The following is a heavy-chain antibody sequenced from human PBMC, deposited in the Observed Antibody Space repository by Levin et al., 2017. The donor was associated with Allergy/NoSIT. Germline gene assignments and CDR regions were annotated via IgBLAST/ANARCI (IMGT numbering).Heavy chain of an antibody. J-gene: IGHJ6*02. CDR2: INPSGGST. Sequence: ASVKVSCKASGYTFTSYYMHWVRQAPGQGLEWMGIINPSGGSTSYAQKFQGRVTMTRDTSTSTVYMELSSLRSEDTAVYYCATDDYYGSAPGGSQDYYYYYGMDVWGQGTTVTVSS. CDR3: ATDDYYGSAPGGSQDYYYYYGMDV. D-gene: IGHD3-10*01. V-gene: IGHV1-46*01. CDR1: GYTFTSYY.